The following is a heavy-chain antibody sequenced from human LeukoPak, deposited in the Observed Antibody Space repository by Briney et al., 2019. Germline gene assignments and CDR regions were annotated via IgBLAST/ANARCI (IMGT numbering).Heavy chain of an antibody. V-gene: IGHV3-23*01. D-gene: IGHD4-17*01. CDR3: AKGLRELWGDAFDM. Sequence: GGSLRLSCEASGFIFSIYGMSWVRQAPGKGLEWVSGIRGSGSYTDYVGSVKGRFTIPRDNSKNTLYLQMNNLRAEDTAVYYCAKGLRELWGDAFDMWGQGTMVTVSS. CDR1: GFIFSIYG. CDR2: IRGSGSYT. J-gene: IGHJ3*02.